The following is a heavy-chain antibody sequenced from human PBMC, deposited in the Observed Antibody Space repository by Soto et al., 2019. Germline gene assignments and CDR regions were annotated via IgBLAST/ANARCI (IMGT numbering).Heavy chain of an antibody. J-gene: IGHJ4*02. CDR1: AFTFGDYA. Sequence: DVQLVESGGGLVQPGRSLRLSCAASAFTFGDYAMHWVRQAPEKGLEWVSCISWNSGNIVYVDSVEGRFTISRDNAKNSLYLQMNSLRPEDTAFYYCAKGYTTSCFAHFDFWGQGARVTVSS. CDR2: ISWNSGNI. D-gene: IGHD2-2*01. V-gene: IGHV3-9*01. CDR3: AKGYTTSCFAHFDF.